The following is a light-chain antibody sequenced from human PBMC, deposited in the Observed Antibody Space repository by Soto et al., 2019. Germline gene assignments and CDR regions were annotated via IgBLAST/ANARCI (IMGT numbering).Light chain of an antibody. CDR2: EVS. J-gene: IGLJ2*01. V-gene: IGLV2-14*01. CDR1: SSDVGGYNY. Sequence: QSALTQPASVSGSPGQSITSACTATSSDVGGYNYVSWYQQHPGKAPKLMIYEVSNRPSGVSDRFSGSKSGNTASLTISGIQAEDEADYYCSSYTDTPVVVFGGGTKVTVL. CDR3: SSYTDTPVVV.